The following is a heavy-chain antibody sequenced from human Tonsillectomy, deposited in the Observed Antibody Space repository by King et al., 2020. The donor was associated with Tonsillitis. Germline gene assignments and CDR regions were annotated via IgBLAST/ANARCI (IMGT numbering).Heavy chain of an antibody. J-gene: IGHJ4*02. CDR3: ARGPLLYPPKGRYFDY. Sequence: QVQLPQWGAGLLKPSETLSLTCAVYGGSFSGYYWSWIRQPPGKGLEWIGEMDHSGITNYNPSLKSRVTISVDTSKNQFSLKLSSVTAADTAVYYCARGPLLYPPKGRYFDYWGQGTLVTVSP. CDR1: GGSFSGYY. V-gene: IGHV4-34*01. D-gene: IGHD5/OR15-5a*01. CDR2: MDHSGIT.